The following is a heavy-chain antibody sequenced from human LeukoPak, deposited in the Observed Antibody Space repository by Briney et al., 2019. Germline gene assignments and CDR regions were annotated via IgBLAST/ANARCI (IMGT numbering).Heavy chain of an antibody. CDR1: GGTFSSYA. CDR3: ARGNDFWSGYPLDY. V-gene: IGHV1-69*06. D-gene: IGHD3-3*01. J-gene: IGHJ4*02. CDR2: IIPIFGTP. Sequence: ASVKVSCKASGGTFSSYAISWVRQAPGQGLEWMGGIIPIFGTPNYAQNFQGRVTITADTSTNTAYMELSSLRSGDTAVYYCARGNDFWSGYPLDYWGQGTLVTVSS.